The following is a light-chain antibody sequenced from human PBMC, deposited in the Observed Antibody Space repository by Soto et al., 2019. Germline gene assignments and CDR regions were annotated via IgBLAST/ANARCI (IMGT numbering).Light chain of an antibody. CDR3: EQYGSSPRT. CDR2: GIS. CDR1: QNISNY. Sequence: IVMTQSPATLSVSTGKRASLSCRASQNISNYLIWYQQKPGQAPRLLIYGISTRATGIPDRFSGSVSGTDFTLTISRLEPEDFAVYYCEQYGSSPRTFGQGTKV. V-gene: IGKV3-20*01. J-gene: IGKJ1*01.